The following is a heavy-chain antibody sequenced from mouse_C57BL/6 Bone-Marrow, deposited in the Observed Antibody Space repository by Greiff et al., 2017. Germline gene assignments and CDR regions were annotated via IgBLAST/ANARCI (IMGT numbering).Heavy chain of an antibody. D-gene: IGHD2-10*01. J-gene: IGHJ1*03. CDR1: GYSFTGYY. V-gene: IGHV1-42*01. Sequence: VQLQQSGPELVKPGASVKISCKASGYSFTGYYMNWVKQSPEKSLEWIGEINPSTGGTTYNQKFKAKATLTVDKSSSTAYMQLKSLTSEDSAVYYCARSLPYWYFDVWGTGTTVTVSS. CDR3: ARSLPYWYFDV. CDR2: INPSTGGT.